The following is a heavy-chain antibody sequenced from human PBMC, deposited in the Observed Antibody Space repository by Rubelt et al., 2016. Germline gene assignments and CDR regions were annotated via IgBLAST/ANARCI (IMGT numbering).Heavy chain of an antibody. V-gene: IGHV4-39*07. CDR3: ARVGSCGSLADY. Sequence: QLQLQESGPGLVKPSETLSLTCTVYGGSISSSSYYWGWIRQPPGKGLEWIGRISYSGSTYYNPSLKVRFTISLDTSRNQFSLKLSSVAAADTAVYYWARVGSCGSLADYWGQGTLVTVSS. D-gene: IGHD2-15*01. CDR1: GGSISSSSYY. J-gene: IGHJ4*02. CDR2: ISYSGST.